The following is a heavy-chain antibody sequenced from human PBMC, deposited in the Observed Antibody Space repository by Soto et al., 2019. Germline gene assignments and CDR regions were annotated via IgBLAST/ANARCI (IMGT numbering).Heavy chain of an antibody. CDR2: ISYDGSDK. D-gene: IGHD3-10*01. V-gene: IGHV3-30*18. Sequence: QVQLVESGGGVVQPGRSLRLSCAASGFTFSSYGMHWVRQAPGKGLEWVAVISYDGSDKYYTDSVKGRFTISRDNAKNTLYLQMNSLRGEDRVVYHCAKAYGWGTVYGMDVWGQGTTVTVSS. CDR1: GFTFSSYG. CDR3: AKAYGWGTVYGMDV. J-gene: IGHJ6*02.